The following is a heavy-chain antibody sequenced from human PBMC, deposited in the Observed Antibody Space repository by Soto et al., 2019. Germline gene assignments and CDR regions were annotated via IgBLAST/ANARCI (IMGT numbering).Heavy chain of an antibody. CDR2: ISYDGSNK. CDR1: GFTFSSFA. Sequence: QVQLVESGGGVVQPGRSLRLSCAASGFTFSSFAMHWVRQAPGKGLEWVAVISYDGSNKYYVDSVKGRFTISRDNSKNTLYLQMNSLRAEDTAVYYCASGSRWLVPAYFDYWDQGTLVTVSS. V-gene: IGHV3-30-3*01. J-gene: IGHJ4*02. D-gene: IGHD6-19*01. CDR3: ASGSRWLVPAYFDY.